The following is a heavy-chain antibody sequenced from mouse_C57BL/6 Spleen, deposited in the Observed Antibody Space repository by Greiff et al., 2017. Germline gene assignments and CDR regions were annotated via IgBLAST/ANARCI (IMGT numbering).Heavy chain of an antibody. CDR2: INPNNGGT. D-gene: IGHD1-1*01. CDR3: AESLDYYGSSYDY. V-gene: IGHV1-26*01. J-gene: IGHJ2*01. Sequence: EVQLQQSGPELVKPGASVKISCKASGYTFTDYYMNWVKQSHGKSLEWIGDINPNNGGTSYNQKFKGKATLTVDKSSSTAYRELRSLTSEDSAVYYGAESLDYYGSSYDYWGQGTTLTVSS. CDR1: GYTFTDYY.